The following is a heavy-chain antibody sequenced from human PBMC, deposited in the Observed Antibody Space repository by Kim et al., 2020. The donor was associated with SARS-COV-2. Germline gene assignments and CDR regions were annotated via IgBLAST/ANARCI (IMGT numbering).Heavy chain of an antibody. Sequence: ASVKVSCKASGYTFTSYYMHWVRQAPGQGLEWMGIINPSGGSTSYAQKFQGRVTMTRDTSTSTVYMELSSLRSEDTAVYYCARDGRAIAVAGTSYYYYYGMDVWGQGTTVTVSS. D-gene: IGHD6-19*01. V-gene: IGHV1-46*01. CDR2: INPSGGST. J-gene: IGHJ6*02. CDR3: ARDGRAIAVAGTSYYYYYGMDV. CDR1: GYTFTSYY.